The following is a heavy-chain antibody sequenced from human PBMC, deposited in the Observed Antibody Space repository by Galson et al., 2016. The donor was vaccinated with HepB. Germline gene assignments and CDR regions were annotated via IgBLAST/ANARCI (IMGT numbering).Heavy chain of an antibody. CDR1: GFTFSDYY. V-gene: IGHV3-11*06. Sequence: SLRLSCAASGFTFSDYYMTWIRRAPGKGLEWVSDISSSGSDTNYADSVKGRFTISRDNAKHSLYLQMNSLRAEDTVVYFWARFPIFGVVIDWGQGTPVTVSS. CDR2: ISSSGSDT. D-gene: IGHD3-3*01. CDR3: ARFPIFGVVID. J-gene: IGHJ4*02.